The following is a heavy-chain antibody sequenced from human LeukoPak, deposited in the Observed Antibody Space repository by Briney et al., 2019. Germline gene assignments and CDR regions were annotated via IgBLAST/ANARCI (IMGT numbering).Heavy chain of an antibody. J-gene: IGHJ6*03. V-gene: IGHV4-61*02. CDR2: IYTSGST. CDR3: ARAIVVVPAAIRSTSEYYYYMDV. CDR1: GGSISSGSYY. Sequence: SETLSLTCTVSGGSISSGSYYWSWIRQPAGKGLGWIGRIYTSGSTNYNPSLKSRVTISVDTSKNQFSLKLSSVTAADTAVYYCARAIVVVPAAIRSTSEYYYYMDVWGKGTTVTVSS. D-gene: IGHD2-2*02.